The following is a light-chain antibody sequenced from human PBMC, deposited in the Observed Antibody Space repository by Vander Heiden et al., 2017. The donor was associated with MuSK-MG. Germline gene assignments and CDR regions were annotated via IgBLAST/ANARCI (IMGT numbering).Light chain of an antibody. J-gene: IGKJ3*01. CDR2: GTS. CDR3: QQSDSLPT. CDR1: QSISSG. V-gene: IGKV1-39*01. Sequence: DIQMTQSPSSLSASVGDRVTITCRASQSISSGLNWFQQNPGKAPKLLIYGTSRLQRGVPSRFSGSGSGTDFTLTISRLQPEDFATYYWQQSDSLPTFGHGTTVDIK.